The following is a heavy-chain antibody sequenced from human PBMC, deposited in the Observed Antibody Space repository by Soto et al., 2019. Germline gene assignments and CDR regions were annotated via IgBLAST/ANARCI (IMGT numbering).Heavy chain of an antibody. CDR2: IYYSGST. CDR3: GRYYYDSSGFLDYYYGMDV. J-gene: IGHJ6*02. D-gene: IGHD3-22*01. Sequence: SETLSLTCTVSGGSISSSSYYWGWIRQPPGKGLEWIGSIYYSGSTYYNPSLKSRVTISVDTSKNQFSLKLSSVTAADTAVYYCGRYYYDSSGFLDYYYGMDVWGQGTTVTVSS. V-gene: IGHV4-39*01. CDR1: GGSISSSSYY.